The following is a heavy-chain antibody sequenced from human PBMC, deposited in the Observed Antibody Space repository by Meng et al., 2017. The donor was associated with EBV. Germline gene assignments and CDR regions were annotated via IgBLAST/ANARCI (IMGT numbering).Heavy chain of an antibody. J-gene: IGHJ4*02. CDR1: GYTFTGSS. CDR2: INPSSGGI. CDR3: ARVGIAVAGTGDY. D-gene: IGHD6-19*01. V-gene: IGHV1-2*06. Sequence: SGPEGRRHGAAVKVASKASGYTFTGSSRHWWRQAPGQGLEWMGRINPSSGGINYAQKFQGRVTIPRDTSISTAYMELSRLRSDDTAVYYCARVGIAVAGTGDYGGQGTLVTVSS.